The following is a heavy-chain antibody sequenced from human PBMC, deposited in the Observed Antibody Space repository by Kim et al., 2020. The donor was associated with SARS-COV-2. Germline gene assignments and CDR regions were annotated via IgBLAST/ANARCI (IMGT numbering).Heavy chain of an antibody. Sequence: GGSLRLSCAASGFTFSSYAMHWVRQAPGKGLEWVAVISYDGSNKYYADSVKGRFTIPRDNSKNTLYLQMNSLRAEDTAVYYCARGYDILTGYLYFDYWG. J-gene: IGHJ4*01. D-gene: IGHD3-9*01. CDR2: ISYDGSNK. V-gene: IGHV3-30*04. CDR3: ARGYDILTGYLYFDY. CDR1: GFTFSSYA.